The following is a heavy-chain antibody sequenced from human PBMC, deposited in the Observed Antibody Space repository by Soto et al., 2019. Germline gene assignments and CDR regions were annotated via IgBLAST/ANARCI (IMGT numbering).Heavy chain of an antibody. CDR1: GFTFSNYA. J-gene: IGHJ6*02. CDR3: ARSHAPYYYDTTGFFFGLDV. Sequence: QVRLVESGGGVVQPGRSLRLSCAASGFTFSNYAMHWVRQAPGKGLEWVAVMSFDETKKYHAASVEGRFTISRDNSQNTLDLQMNSRRAEDTALYYCARSHAPYYYDTTGFFFGLDVWGQGTTVVVSS. D-gene: IGHD3-22*01. CDR2: MSFDETKK. V-gene: IGHV3-30-3*01.